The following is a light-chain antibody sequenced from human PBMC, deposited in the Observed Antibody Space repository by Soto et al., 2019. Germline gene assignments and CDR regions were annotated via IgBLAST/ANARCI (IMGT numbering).Light chain of an antibody. Sequence: QSVLTQPPSVSGAPGQRVTISCTGSRSNIGAGYAVHWYQQLPGTAPKLLIYDNTTRPSGVPDRFSASESGTSASLAITGLQSEDEADYYCQSYDTSLSASVFGGGTKVTVL. CDR3: QSYDTSLSASV. CDR1: RSNIGAGYA. V-gene: IGLV1-40*01. J-gene: IGLJ2*01. CDR2: DNT.